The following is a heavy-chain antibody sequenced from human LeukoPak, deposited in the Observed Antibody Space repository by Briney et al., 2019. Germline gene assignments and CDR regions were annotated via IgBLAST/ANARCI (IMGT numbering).Heavy chain of an antibody. Sequence: PSETLSLTCAVYGGSFSGYYWSWIRQPPGKGLEWNGYIYYSGSTNYNPSLKSRVTISVDTSKNQFSLKLSSVTAADTAVYYCARFIVVVPAATPIGYFDLWGRGTLVTVSS. J-gene: IGHJ2*01. V-gene: IGHV4-59*01. CDR3: ARFIVVVPAATPIGYFDL. CDR2: IYYSGST. D-gene: IGHD2-2*01. CDR1: GGSFSGYY.